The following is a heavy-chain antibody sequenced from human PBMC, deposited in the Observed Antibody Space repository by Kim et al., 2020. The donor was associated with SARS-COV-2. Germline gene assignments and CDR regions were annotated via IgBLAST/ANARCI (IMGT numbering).Heavy chain of an antibody. CDR3: AGLSDSDYSVPNFDS. D-gene: IGHD2-15*01. CDR1: GGSISSYY. CDR2: INYSGST. J-gene: IGHJ4*02. V-gene: IGHV4-59*01. Sequence: SETLSLTCTVSGGSISSYYWSWIRQPPGKGLEWIGYINYSGSTNYNPSLKSRVTISVDTSKNQFSLKLSSVTAAATAVYYCAGLSDSDYSVPNFDSWGQGTLVTVSS.